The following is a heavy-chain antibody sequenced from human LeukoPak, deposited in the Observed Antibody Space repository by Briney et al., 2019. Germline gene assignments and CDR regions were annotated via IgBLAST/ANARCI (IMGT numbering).Heavy chain of an antibody. V-gene: IGHV4-4*02. J-gene: IGHJ4*02. CDR3: ARVAWGSGSGSYPHFDY. CDR2: IYHSGST. CDR1: GGSISSSNW. Sequence: PSGTLSLTCAVSGGSISSSNWWSWVRQPPGKELEWIGEIYHSGSTNYNPPLKSRVTISVDKSKNQFSLKLSSVTAADTAVYYCARVAWGSGSGSYPHFDYWGQGTLVTVSS. D-gene: IGHD3-10*01.